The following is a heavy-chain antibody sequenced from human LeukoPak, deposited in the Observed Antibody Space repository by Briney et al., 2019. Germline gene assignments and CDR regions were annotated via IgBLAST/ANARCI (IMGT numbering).Heavy chain of an antibody. J-gene: IGHJ4*02. Sequence: GGSVRLSCAASGFTFSGYAIQWVRQAPGKGLEWVGVISSDGRTKYYADSVQGRFTISRDNSENTLFLQMNSLRAEDTAVYYCAKDGGVTGTFDYWGQGTPISVSS. D-gene: IGHD3-16*01. CDR1: GFTFSGYA. CDR3: AKDGGVTGTFDY. CDR2: ISSDGRTK. V-gene: IGHV3-30*04.